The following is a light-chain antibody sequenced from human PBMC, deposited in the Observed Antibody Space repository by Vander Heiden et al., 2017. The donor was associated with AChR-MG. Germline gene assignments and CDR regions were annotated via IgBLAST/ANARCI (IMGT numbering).Light chain of an antibody. CDR3: HSYDSSRRGSV. V-gene: IGLV1-40*01. CDR1: SAHIGAGYD. CDR2: GNS. J-gene: IGLJ2*01. Sequence: QSVLTQPPAASGAPGQRVTIACTWTSAHIGAGYDVHWYRQAPGAAPNLLIYGNSNRPSGVPGRFSGAKSGTSASIAITGLQAEDEADYYCHSYDSSRRGSVFGGGTKLTVL.